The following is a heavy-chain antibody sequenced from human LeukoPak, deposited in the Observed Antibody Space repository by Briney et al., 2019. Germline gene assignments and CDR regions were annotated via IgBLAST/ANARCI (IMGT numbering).Heavy chain of an antibody. D-gene: IGHD6-6*01. J-gene: IGHJ4*02. CDR2: IKQDGSEK. CDR1: GYTFSSYW. Sequence: PGGSLRLSCAASGYTFSSYWMSWVRQAPGEGLEWVANIKQDGSEKYYVDSVKGRFTISRDNAKNSLYLQMNSLSAEDTAVYYCATYSSSSFDYWGQGTLVTVSS. V-gene: IGHV3-7*05. CDR3: ATYSSSSFDY.